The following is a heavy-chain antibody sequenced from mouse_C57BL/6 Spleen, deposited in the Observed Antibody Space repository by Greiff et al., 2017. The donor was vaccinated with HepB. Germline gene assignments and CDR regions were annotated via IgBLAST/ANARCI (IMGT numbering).Heavy chain of an antibody. CDR1: GYAFSSSW. V-gene: IGHV1-82*01. J-gene: IGHJ1*03. CDR3: ARYYYDYEDWYFDV. CDR2: IYPGDGDT. D-gene: IGHD2-4*01. Sequence: QVQLKESGPELVKPGASVKISCKASGYAFSSSWMNWVKQRPGKGLEWIGRIYPGDGDTNYNGKFKGKATLTADKSSSTAYMQLSSLTSEDSAVYFCARYYYDYEDWYFDVWGTGTTVTVSS.